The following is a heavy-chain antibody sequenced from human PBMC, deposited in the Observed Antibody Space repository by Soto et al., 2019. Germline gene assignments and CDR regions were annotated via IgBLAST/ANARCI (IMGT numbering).Heavy chain of an antibody. Sequence: QVQLQESGPGLVKPSQTLSLTCTVSGGSISSGDYYWSWIRQPPGKGLEWIGYIYYSGSTYYNPSVTRRVTISVYTSKNRFSLKLSAVTAADTAVYYCASETLRGGKVDPWGQGTLVTVSS. CDR2: IYYSGST. V-gene: IGHV4-30-4*01. CDR1: GGSISSGDYY. CDR3: ASETLRGGKVDP. J-gene: IGHJ5*02. D-gene: IGHD4-17*01.